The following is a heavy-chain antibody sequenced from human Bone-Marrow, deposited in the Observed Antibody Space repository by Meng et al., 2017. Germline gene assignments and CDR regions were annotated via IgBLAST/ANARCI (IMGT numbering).Heavy chain of an antibody. J-gene: IGHJ4*02. CDR1: GFTPRSYG. CDR3: ARDANHYLDY. CDR2: IWYDGSNK. V-gene: IGHV3-33*01. Sequence: VQLLESVGGVVQPGTSLRLSCAASGFTPRSYGIHWVRQAPVKGLEWVAVIWYDGSNKYYGDFVKGRFTISRYYSKNMLYLQMNSLRAEDTAVYYCARDANHYLDYWGQGTLVTVSS.